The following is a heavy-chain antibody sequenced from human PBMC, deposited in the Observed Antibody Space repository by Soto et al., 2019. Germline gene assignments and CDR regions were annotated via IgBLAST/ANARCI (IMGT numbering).Heavy chain of an antibody. CDR1: GGTFSSYA. D-gene: IGHD6-19*01. CDR3: ARKARYSSPPMGFDI. J-gene: IGHJ3*02. Sequence: ASVKVSFKASGGTFSSYAISWVRQAPGQGLEWMGGIIPIFGTANYAQKFQGRVTITADESTSTAYMELSSLRSEDTAVYYCARKARYSSPPMGFDIWGQGTMVTVSS. V-gene: IGHV1-69*13. CDR2: IIPIFGTA.